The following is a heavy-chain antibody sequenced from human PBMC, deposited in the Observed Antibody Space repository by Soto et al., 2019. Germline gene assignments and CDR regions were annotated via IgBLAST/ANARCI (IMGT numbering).Heavy chain of an antibody. V-gene: IGHV3-15*07. CDR1: GFTFSNAW. CDR3: TTDWDYYDSSGYYF. Sequence: PGGSLRLSCAASGFTFSNAWTNWVRQAPGNGLEWVGRIKSKTDGGTTDYAAPVKGRFTISRGDSKNTLYLQMNSLKTEDTAVYYCTTDWDYYDSSGYYFWGQGTLVTVSS. CDR2: IKSKTDGGTT. D-gene: IGHD3-22*01. J-gene: IGHJ4*02.